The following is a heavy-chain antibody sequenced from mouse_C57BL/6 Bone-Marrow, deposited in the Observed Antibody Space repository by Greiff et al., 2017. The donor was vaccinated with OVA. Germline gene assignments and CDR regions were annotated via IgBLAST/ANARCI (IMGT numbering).Heavy chain of an antibody. CDR3: ARPYYGSSYDWYFDV. Sequence: KESCKASGYTFTSYWMHWVKQRPGRGLEWIGRIDPNSGGTKYNEKFKSKATLTVDKPSSTAYMQLSSLTSEDSAVYYCARPYYGSSYDWYFDVWGTGTTVTVSS. CDR2: IDPNSGGT. V-gene: IGHV1-72*01. CDR1: GYTFTSYW. J-gene: IGHJ1*03. D-gene: IGHD1-1*01.